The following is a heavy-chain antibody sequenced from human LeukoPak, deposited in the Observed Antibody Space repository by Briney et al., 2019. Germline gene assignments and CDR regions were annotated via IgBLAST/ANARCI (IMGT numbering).Heavy chain of an antibody. D-gene: IGHD3-10*01. CDR3: ARSITMVRGAKGY. CDR2: IKQDGSEK. Sequence: HPGGSLRLSCAASGFTFSSYWMSWVRQAPGKGLEWVANIKQDGSEKYYVDSVKGRFTISRDNAKNSLYLQMNSLRAEDTAVYYCARSITMVRGAKGYWGQGTLVTVSS. CDR1: GFTFSSYW. V-gene: IGHV3-7*01. J-gene: IGHJ4*02.